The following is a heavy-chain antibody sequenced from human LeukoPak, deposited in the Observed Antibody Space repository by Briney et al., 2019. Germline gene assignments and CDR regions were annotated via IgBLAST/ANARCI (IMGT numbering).Heavy chain of an antibody. CDR1: GGSFSGYY. Sequence: SETLSLTCAVYGGSFSGYYWSWIRQPPGKGLEWIGEINHSGCTNYNPSLKSRVTISVDTSKNQFSLKLSSVTAADTAVYYCARSPYGGPTFFDYWGQGTLVTVSS. D-gene: IGHD4-23*01. CDR2: INHSGCT. J-gene: IGHJ4*02. V-gene: IGHV4-34*01. CDR3: ARSPYGGPTFFDY.